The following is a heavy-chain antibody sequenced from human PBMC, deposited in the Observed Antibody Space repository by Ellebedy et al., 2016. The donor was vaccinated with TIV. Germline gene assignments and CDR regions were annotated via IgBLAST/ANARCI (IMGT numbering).Heavy chain of an antibody. CDR1: GNTFTAYY. CDR2: INTDNRDT. V-gene: IGHV1-2*02. CDR3: ARDPIQADGYRLDF. D-gene: IGHD5-18*01. Sequence: ASVKVSCKASGNTFTAYYIHWMRQAPGQGLEWMGCINTDNRDTKYGQKFQGRLTVTRDTAIRTTYMELSSLRSDDTALYYCARDPIQADGYRLDFWGQGTLVTVSS. J-gene: IGHJ4*02.